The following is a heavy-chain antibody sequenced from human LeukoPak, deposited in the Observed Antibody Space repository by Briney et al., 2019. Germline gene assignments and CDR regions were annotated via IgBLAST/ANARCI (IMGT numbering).Heavy chain of an antibody. CDR3: AIDPNWGTHS. D-gene: IGHD7-27*01. V-gene: IGHV3-23*01. CDR1: GFSFGSYP. J-gene: IGHJ4*02. CDR2: IGSSGGGI. Sequence: GGSLRLSCVVSGFSFGSYPMSWVRHPPGKRLEWVSIIGSSGGGIHYADSVKGRFTISRDNSKNALYLQMNSLRVEDTAVYYCAIDPNWGTHSWGQGVLVTVSS.